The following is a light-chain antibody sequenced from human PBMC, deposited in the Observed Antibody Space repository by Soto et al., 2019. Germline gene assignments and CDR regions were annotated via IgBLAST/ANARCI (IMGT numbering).Light chain of an antibody. CDR1: QSVSSY. CDR2: DAS. CDR3: QQRSNWRIT. Sequence: IVLTQSPATLSLSPGERATLSCRASQSVSSYLAWYQQKPGQAPRLLIYDASNRATGIPARFSGSGSGTDFTLTISSLEPEDFAVYYCQQRSNWRITFGQGTKVDIK. J-gene: IGKJ1*01. V-gene: IGKV3-11*01.